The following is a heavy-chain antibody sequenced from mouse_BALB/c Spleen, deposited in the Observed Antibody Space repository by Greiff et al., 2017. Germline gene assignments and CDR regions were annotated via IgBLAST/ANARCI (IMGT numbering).Heavy chain of an antibody. Sequence: DVMLVESGGGLVKPGGSLKLSCAASGFTFSSYAMSWVRQTPEKRLEWVASISSGGSTYYPDSVKGRFTISRDNARNILYLQMSSLRSEDTAMYYCARDGNYGFDYWGQGTTLTVSS. CDR2: ISSGGST. CDR3: ARDGNYGFDY. D-gene: IGHD2-1*01. J-gene: IGHJ2*01. V-gene: IGHV5-6-5*01. CDR1: GFTFSSYA.